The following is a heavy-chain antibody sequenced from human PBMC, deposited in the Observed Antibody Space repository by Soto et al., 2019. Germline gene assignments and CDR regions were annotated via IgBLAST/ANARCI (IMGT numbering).Heavy chain of an antibody. D-gene: IGHD7-27*01. CDR3: ARRWGRTFDY. CDR2: IYYSGST. J-gene: IGHJ4*02. V-gene: IGHV4-59*08. CDR1: GGSISSYY. Sequence: QVQLQESGPGLEKPAETLSLTSTVSGGSISSYYWSWIRQPAGKGLEWIGYIYYSGSTNYNPSLKRRVTISVDTSKNQFSLKLSSVTAADTAVYYCARRWGRTFDYWGQGTLVTVSS.